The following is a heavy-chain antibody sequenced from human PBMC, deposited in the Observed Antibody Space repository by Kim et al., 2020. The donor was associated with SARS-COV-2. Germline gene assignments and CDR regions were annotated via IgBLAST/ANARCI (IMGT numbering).Heavy chain of an antibody. CDR3: AAGGRSSSWFDP. Sequence: SETLSLTCTVSGGSISSYYWSWIRQPPGKGLEWIGYIHYSGSTNYNPSLKSRVTISVDTSKNQFSLKLSSVTAADTAVYYCAAGGRSSSWFDPWGQGTLVTVSS. CDR1: GGSISSYY. CDR2: IHYSGST. D-gene: IGHD6-6*01. J-gene: IGHJ5*02. V-gene: IGHV4-59*01.